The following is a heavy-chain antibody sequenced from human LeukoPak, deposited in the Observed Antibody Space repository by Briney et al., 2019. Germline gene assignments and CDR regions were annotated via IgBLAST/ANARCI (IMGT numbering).Heavy chain of an antibody. CDR2: ISGSSGRT. CDR3: ARDDAADGGYLDH. D-gene: IGHD3-10*01. CDR1: QFAFSRYA. V-gene: IGHV3-23*01. Sequence: GGSLRLSCAASQFAFSRYAMSWVRQAPGKGLEWVSRISGSSGRTYYTDSVTGRFTISRDNSKNMVYLQMNSLRAEDTAIYYCARDDAADGGYLDHWGQGTLVTVSS. J-gene: IGHJ4*02.